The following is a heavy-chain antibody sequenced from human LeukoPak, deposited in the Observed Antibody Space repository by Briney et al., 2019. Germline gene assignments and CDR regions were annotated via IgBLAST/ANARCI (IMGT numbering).Heavy chain of an antibody. V-gene: IGHV3-23*01. D-gene: IGHD1-26*01. CDR2: ISGSGGST. CDR3: AKAATKGIVGATCFDY. J-gene: IGHJ4*02. CDR1: GFTFSSYA. Sequence: GGSLRLSCAASGFTFSSYAMSWVRQAPGKGLEWVSAISGSGGSTYYADSVKGRFTISRDNSKNTLHLQMNSLRAEDTAVYYCAKAATKGIVGATCFDYWGQGTLVTVSS.